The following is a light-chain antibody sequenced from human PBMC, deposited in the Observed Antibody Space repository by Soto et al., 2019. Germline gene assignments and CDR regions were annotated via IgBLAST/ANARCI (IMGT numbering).Light chain of an antibody. CDR3: QQRSNWPIT. CDR2: DAS. CDR1: QSVSSR. J-gene: IGKJ5*01. Sequence: EIVLTQSPATLSLSPGERATLSCGASQSVSSRLAWYQQKPDQAPRLLIFDASNRATGIPARFSGSGSGTDFTLTIISLETEDYAVYYCQQRSNWPITFGQGTRLEIK. V-gene: IGKV3-11*01.